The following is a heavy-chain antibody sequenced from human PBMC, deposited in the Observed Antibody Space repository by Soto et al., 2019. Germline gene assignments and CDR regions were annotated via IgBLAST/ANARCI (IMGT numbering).Heavy chain of an antibody. CDR2: IYYSGST. CDR3: AASCVACGGFNYYGMDV. CDR1: GASISSNY. J-gene: IGHJ6*02. Sequence: SETLSLTCTVSGASISSNYWSWIRQPPGKGLEWIGYIYYSGSTYYNPSLKSRVTISVDTSKNQFSLKLSSVTAADTAVYYCAASCVACGGFNYYGMDVWGQGTTVTVSS. D-gene: IGHD5-12*01. V-gene: IGHV4-59*06.